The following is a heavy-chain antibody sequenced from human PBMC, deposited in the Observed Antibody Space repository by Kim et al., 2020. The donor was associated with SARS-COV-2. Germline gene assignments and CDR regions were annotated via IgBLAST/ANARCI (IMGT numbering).Heavy chain of an antibody. CDR3: AGDAVEMATITWSFDI. D-gene: IGHD5-12*01. J-gene: IGHJ3*02. V-gene: IGHV3-53*01. Sequence: AKGRFRISRDNSKNTLFLQMNSLRAEDTAVYYCAGDAVEMATITWSFDIWGQGTMVTVSS.